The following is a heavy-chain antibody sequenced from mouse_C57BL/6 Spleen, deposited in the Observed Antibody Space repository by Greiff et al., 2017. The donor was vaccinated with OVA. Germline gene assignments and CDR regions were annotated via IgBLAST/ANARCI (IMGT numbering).Heavy chain of an antibody. CDR1: GYAFSSSW. D-gene: IGHD1-1*01. CDR3: ARRGYYGSPYWYFDV. V-gene: IGHV1-82*01. J-gene: IGHJ1*03. CDR2: IYPGDGDT. Sequence: LVESGPELVKPGASVKISCKASGYAFSSSWMNWVKQRPGKGLEWIGRIYPGDGDTNYNGKFKGKATLTADKSSSTAYMQLSSLTSEDSAVYFCARRGYYGSPYWYFDVWGTGTTVTVSS.